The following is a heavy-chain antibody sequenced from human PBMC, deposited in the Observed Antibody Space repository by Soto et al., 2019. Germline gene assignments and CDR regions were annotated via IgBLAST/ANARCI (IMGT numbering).Heavy chain of an antibody. V-gene: IGHV1-3*01. Sequence: GASVKVSCKTSGYTFSMHAIHWVRQAPGQGLEWMGWINAANGDTKYSENFQGRVAITRDGYASAAYMEVRSLRSEDTAIYYCARDEGGWNSIEGGFVKFILDYWGQGSVVTVSS. J-gene: IGHJ4*02. CDR1: GYTFSMHA. D-gene: IGHD1-7*01. CDR2: INAANGDT. CDR3: ARDEGGWNSIEGGFVKFILDY.